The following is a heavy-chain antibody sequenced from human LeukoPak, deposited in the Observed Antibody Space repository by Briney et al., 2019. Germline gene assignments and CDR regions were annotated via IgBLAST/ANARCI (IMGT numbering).Heavy chain of an antibody. CDR1: GYTFTDYY. CDR2: INPNSGGT. Sequence: GASVTVSCKASGYTFTDYYVHWVRQAPGQGLGWMGWINPNSGGTNYAQKFQGRVTMTSDTSITTAYMELSSLTSDDTAVYYCARETSISRAFDIWGQGTVVTVSS. CDR3: ARETSISRAFDI. D-gene: IGHD6-6*01. V-gene: IGHV1-2*02. J-gene: IGHJ3*02.